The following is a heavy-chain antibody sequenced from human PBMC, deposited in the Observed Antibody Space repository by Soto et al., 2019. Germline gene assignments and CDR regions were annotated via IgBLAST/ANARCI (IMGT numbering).Heavy chain of an antibody. CDR1: GGSISSSSYY. V-gene: IGHV4-39*07. D-gene: IGHD3-10*01. Sequence: SETLSLTCTVSGGSISSSSYYWGWIRQPPGKGLEWIGSIYYSGSTYYNPSLKSRVTISVDTSKNQFSLKLRSVTAAVTAVYYCARVDYYGSGSYYKPSKAYYYYMDVWGKGTTVTVSS. J-gene: IGHJ6*03. CDR2: IYYSGST. CDR3: ARVDYYGSGSYYKPSKAYYYYMDV.